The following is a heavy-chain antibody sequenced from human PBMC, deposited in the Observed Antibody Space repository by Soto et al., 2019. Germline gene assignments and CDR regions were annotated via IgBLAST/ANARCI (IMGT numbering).Heavy chain of an antibody. CDR3: ARRHDYGDYVYYYMDV. Sequence: GGSLRLSCAASGFTFSSYSMNWVRQAPGKGLEWVSSISSSSSYIYYADSVKGRFTISRDNAKNSLYLQMNSLRAEDTAVYYCARRHDYGDYVYYYMDVWGKGTTVTVSS. CDR1: GFTFSSYS. CDR2: ISSSSSYI. D-gene: IGHD4-17*01. J-gene: IGHJ6*03. V-gene: IGHV3-21*01.